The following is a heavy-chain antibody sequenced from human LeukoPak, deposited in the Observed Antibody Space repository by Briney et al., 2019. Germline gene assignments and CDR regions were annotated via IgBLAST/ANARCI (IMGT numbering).Heavy chain of an antibody. Sequence: ASVKLSCKASGYTFTNYGISWVRQAPGQGLEWMGWISGYNANTNYVQKFQGRVTMTTDTSTHTAYMELRSLRSDDTAVYYCARGSHRLYDYVWGTYESKDYWGQGTLVTVSS. D-gene: IGHD3-16*01. CDR2: ISGYNANT. J-gene: IGHJ4*02. V-gene: IGHV1-18*01. CDR3: ARGSHRLYDYVWGTYESKDY. CDR1: GYTFTNYG.